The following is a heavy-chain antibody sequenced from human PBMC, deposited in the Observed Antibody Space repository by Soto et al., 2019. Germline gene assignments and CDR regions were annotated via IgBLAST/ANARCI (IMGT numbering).Heavy chain of an antibody. V-gene: IGHV3-21*01. CDR3: ARGAVGVVVVPAATEFDI. D-gene: IGHD2-2*01. Sequence: GGSLRLSCAASGFTFSSYSMNWVRQAPGKGLEWVSSISSSSSYIYYADSVKGRFTISRDNAKNSLYLQMNSLRAEDTAVYYCARGAVGVVVVPAATEFDIWGQGTMVTVSS. CDR1: GFTFSSYS. J-gene: IGHJ3*02. CDR2: ISSSSSYI.